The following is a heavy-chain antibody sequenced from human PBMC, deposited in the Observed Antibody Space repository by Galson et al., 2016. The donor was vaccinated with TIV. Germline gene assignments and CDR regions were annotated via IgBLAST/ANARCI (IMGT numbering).Heavy chain of an antibody. CDR3: ARQTDSVYDY. Sequence: SLRLSCAASGFTFSGSHMHWVRQASGGGLEWVGHVRSKANNYATAYGASVKGRFTISRDDSKNTAYLQMDSLETDDTAVYYCARQTDSVYDYWGQGTLVTVSS. J-gene: IGHJ4*02. CDR1: GFTFSGSH. CDR2: VRSKANNYAT. D-gene: IGHD1-14*01. V-gene: IGHV3-73*01.